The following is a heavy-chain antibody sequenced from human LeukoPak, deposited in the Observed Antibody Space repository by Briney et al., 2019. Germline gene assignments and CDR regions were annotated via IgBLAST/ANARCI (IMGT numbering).Heavy chain of an antibody. V-gene: IGHV7-4-1*02. J-gene: IGHJ5*02. Sequence: ASVKVSCKASSYTFTSYGISWVRQAPGQGLEWMGWINTNTGNPTYAQGFTGRFVFSLDTSVSTAYLQISSLKAEDTAVYYCARDEEDYGSSQGVDNWFDPWGQGTLVTVSS. CDR3: ARDEEDYGSSQGVDNWFDP. D-gene: IGHD3-10*01. CDR1: SYTFTSYG. CDR2: INTNTGNP.